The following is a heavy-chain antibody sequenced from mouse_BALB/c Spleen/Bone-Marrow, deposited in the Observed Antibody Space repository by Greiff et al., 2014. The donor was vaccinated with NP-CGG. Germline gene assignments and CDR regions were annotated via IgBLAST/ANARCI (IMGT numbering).Heavy chain of an antibody. CDR1: GVYIKNTY. D-gene: IGHD1-1*01. CDR2: IDPADSNT. CDR3: AIYYYGSSRFAS. Sequence: VQLQQSGAEVVKPGATVKLTCTASGVYIKNTYLHWVKQWPEQGLEWIGRIDPADSNTKYDPTYEGKATIAADTSSNTICLQLRSLTSEETAIYYCAIYYYGSSRFASWGKGTLVTVS. J-gene: IGHJ3*01. V-gene: IGHV14-3*02.